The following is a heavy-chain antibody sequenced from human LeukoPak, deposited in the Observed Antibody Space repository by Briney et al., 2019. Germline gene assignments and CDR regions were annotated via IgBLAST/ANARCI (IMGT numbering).Heavy chain of an antibody. D-gene: IGHD1-1*01. CDR1: GGSISSYY. J-gene: IGHJ6*03. V-gene: IGHV4-4*07. CDR2: IYTSGST. Sequence: SETLSLTCTVSGGSISSYYWSWIRQPAGKGLEWIGRIYTSGSTNYNPSLKSRVTMSVDTSKNQFSLKLSSVTAADTAVYYCAREEDNWNDDYYYMDVWGKGTTVTVSS. CDR3: AREEDNWNDDYYYMDV.